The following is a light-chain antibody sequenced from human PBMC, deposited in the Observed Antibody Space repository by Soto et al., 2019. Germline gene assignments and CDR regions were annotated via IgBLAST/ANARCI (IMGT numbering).Light chain of an antibody. CDR3: QPHDNLQLT. Sequence: DIQMTHSPSSLSASVGDRVTITCQASQDISNYLNWYQQKPWKAPKLLIYDASNLETGVPSRFSGSGSGKDFTFTISSLQPEDIATYYCQPHDNLQLTIGVGPKVDIX. V-gene: IGKV1-33*01. CDR1: QDISNY. CDR2: DAS. J-gene: IGKJ4*01.